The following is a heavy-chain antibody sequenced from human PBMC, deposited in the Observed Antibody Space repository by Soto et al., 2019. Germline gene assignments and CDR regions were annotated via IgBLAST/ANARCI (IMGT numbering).Heavy chain of an antibody. CDR2: IGSSSTI. Sequence: GGSLRLSCAASGFTFSSFDMIWVRQAAGKGLEWVSYIGSSSTIDYADSVKGRLTISRDNAKNSLYLQMNSLRDEDTAVYYCARGRGASRYYQYNGMDVWGQGTTVTVSS. V-gene: IGHV3-48*02. D-gene: IGHD3-9*01. J-gene: IGHJ6*02. CDR1: GFTFSSFD. CDR3: ARGRGASRYYQYNGMDV.